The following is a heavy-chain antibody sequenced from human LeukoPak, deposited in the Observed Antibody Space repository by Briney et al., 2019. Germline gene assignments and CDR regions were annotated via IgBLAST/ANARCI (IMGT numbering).Heavy chain of an antibody. CDR2: INPSGGST. CDR3: ARELAAAGTREVFDY. D-gene: IGHD6-13*01. Sequence: ASVKVSCKASGYTFTSYYMHWVRQAPGQGLEWMGIINPSGGSTSYAQKFQGRVTMTRDTSTSTVYMELSSLRSEDTAVYYCARELAAAGTREVFDYWGQGTLVTVSS. J-gene: IGHJ4*02. CDR1: GYTFTSYY. V-gene: IGHV1-46*01.